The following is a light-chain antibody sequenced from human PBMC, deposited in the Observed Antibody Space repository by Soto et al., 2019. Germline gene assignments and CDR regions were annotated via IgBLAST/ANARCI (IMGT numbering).Light chain of an antibody. CDR2: DAY. CDR1: QSVSNY. J-gene: IGKJ1*01. CDR3: LQYGTFPRT. Sequence: IVLTQSPAPLALSPGEGATLSCRASQSVSNYLAWYQQKPGQPHRLLIYDAYNRATGIQARFSGSGSGTDFTLTIRRLEPEDFAVYYCLQYGTFPRTFGQGTKVDIK. V-gene: IGKV3-11*01.